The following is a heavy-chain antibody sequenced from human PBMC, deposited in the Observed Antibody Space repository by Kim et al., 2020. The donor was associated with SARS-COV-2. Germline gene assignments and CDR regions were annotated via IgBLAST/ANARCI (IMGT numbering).Heavy chain of an antibody. D-gene: IGHD6-13*01. J-gene: IGHJ5*02. CDR3: AKGAGGP. CDR1: GFTFSSYS. Sequence: GGSLRLSCAASGFTFSSYSLNWVRQAPGKGLEWVSSVSSTGNYRYYADSVKGRFTISRDNAQNSLFLQINSLRAEDTAVYYCAKGAGGPCGQGTLVTVSS. CDR2: VSSTGNYR. V-gene: IGHV3-21*01.